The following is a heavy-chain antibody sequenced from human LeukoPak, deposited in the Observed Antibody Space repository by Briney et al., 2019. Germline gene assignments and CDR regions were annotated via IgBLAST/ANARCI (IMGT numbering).Heavy chain of an antibody. V-gene: IGHV3-7*03. J-gene: IGHJ4*02. CDR2: INQDGSDK. CDR3: ARDDYGSGSWNDY. CDR1: GFTFSSYW. D-gene: IGHD3-10*01. Sequence: GGSLRLSCAASGFTFSSYWMSWVRQAPGKGLEWVAHINQDGSDKYYVDSVKGRFTISRDNAKNKLYLQMNSLRAEDTALYYCARDDYGSGSWNDYWGQGTLVTVSS.